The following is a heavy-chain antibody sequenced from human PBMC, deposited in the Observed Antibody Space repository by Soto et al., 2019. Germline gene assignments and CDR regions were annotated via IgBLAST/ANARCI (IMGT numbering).Heavy chain of an antibody. CDR3: ASKQELNFYNGMDV. Sequence: QVQLVQSGAEVKKPGSSVKVSCKASGGTLSSYAISWVRQAPGQGLEWMGGIIPIFDTTNYAQKFQGRVTITADDSTNTAYMELSSLTSEDTAVYYCASKQELNFYNGMDVWGQGTTVTVSS. J-gene: IGHJ6*02. CDR1: GGTLSSYA. CDR2: IIPIFDTT. D-gene: IGHD6-13*01. V-gene: IGHV1-69*12.